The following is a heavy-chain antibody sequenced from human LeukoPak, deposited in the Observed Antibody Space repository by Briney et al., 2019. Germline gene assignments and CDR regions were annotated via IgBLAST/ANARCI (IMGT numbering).Heavy chain of an antibody. V-gene: IGHV1-8*01. CDR3: ARDPVTPPHYYFDY. J-gene: IGHJ4*02. CDR2: MNPNSGNT. Sequence: ASVKVSCKASGYTFTSYDINWVRQATGQGLEWMGWMNPNSGNTGYAQKFQGRVTMTRNTSISTVYMELSSLRSEDTAVYYCARDPVTPPHYYFDYWGQGTLVTVSS. CDR1: GYTFTSYD. D-gene: IGHD4-17*01.